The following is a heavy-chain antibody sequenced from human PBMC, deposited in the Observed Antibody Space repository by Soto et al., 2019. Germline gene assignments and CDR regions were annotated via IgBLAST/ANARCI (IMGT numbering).Heavy chain of an antibody. CDR2: ITGSGGST. D-gene: IGHD1-26*01. CDR1: GVIFSTFA. CDR3: ARERSGSYSGVWYFDY. J-gene: IGHJ4*02. Sequence: XGSLILSCTASGVIFSTFAMSWVRQAPGKGLEWVSGITGSGGSTNYADSVKGRVTMTTEKSTATAYMDLRSLRYDDTAVYFCARERSGSYSGVWYFDYWGQGTLVTVSS. V-gene: IGHV3-23*01.